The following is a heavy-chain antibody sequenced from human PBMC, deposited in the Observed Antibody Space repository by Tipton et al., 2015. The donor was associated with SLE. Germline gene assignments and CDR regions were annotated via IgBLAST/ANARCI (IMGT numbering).Heavy chain of an antibody. CDR2: IFDNGIT. CDR3: ARGYHYGYAVDYYYYYYVDV. Sequence: TLSLTCTVSNGSISSHFWTWIRQPPGKGLEWMGYIFDNGITDYNPSLKSRVTISVDASKNQFSLKLSSVTAADTAVYFCARGYHYGYAVDYYYYYYVDVWGTGTTVTVSS. D-gene: IGHD3-16*01. V-gene: IGHV4-59*11. CDR1: NGSISSHF. J-gene: IGHJ6*03.